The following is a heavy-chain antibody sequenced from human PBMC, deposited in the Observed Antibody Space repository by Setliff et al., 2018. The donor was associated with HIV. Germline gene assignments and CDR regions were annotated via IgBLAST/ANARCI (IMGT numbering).Heavy chain of an antibody. CDR2: IYYSGRTSHSGST. D-gene: IGHD3-22*01. CDR1: GDSITSGGYS. Sequence: SETLSLTCTVSGDSITSGGYSWTWIRQPPGKALEWVGYIYYSGRTSHSGSTYYNPSVASRITISGDTSKNQLSLKLTSVTAADTAIYYCARENGWLFGWFDPWGQGTPVTVSS. CDR3: ARENGWLFGWFDP. J-gene: IGHJ5*02. V-gene: IGHV4-30-4*08.